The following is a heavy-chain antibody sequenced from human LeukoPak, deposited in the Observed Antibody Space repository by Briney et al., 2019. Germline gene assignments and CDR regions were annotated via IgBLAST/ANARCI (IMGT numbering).Heavy chain of an antibody. J-gene: IGHJ4*02. D-gene: IGHD6-13*01. CDR1: GGSISSYY. V-gene: IGHV4-59*08. Sequence: KPSETLSLTCTVSGGSISSYYWSWIRQPPGKGREWIGYVYFDGTTNYGPSLRSRVTISVDRSKDQFSLKLRSVTAADTAVYYCARSQLDRDFDYWGQGALVAVSS. CDR3: ARSQLDRDFDY. CDR2: VYFDGTT.